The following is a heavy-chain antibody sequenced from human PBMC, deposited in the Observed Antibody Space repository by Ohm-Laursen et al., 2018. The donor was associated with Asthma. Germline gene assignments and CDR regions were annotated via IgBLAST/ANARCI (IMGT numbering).Heavy chain of an antibody. CDR2: IYYSGST. CDR1: GGSISSGGYY. D-gene: IGHD6-13*01. V-gene: IGHV4-31*03. J-gene: IGHJ5*02. Sequence: TLSLTCTVSGGSISSGGYYWSWIRQHPGKGLEWIGYIYYSGSTYYNPSLKSRVTISVDTSKNQFFLKLSSVTAADTAVYYCARQYSSSPNWFDPWGQGTLVTVSS. CDR3: ARQYSSSPNWFDP.